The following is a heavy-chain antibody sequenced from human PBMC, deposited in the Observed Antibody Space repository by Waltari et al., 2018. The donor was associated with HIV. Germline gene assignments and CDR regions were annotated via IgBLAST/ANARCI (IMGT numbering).Heavy chain of an antibody. CDR1: GGSIRSSGHY. CDR2: IYYPVTT. V-gene: IGHV4-39*01. D-gene: IGHD2-21*02. Sequence: QLQLQESGPGLVRPSETLSLTCSVSGGSIRSSGHYWGWLRQSSGKGLEWVGSIYYPVTTYYSPSLTNRLTMSVDATKGQFSLTLKSVTAADTAIYYCARGTIESGVTAGFGFWGQGTLVAVSS. CDR3: ARGTIESGVTAGFGF. J-gene: IGHJ4*02.